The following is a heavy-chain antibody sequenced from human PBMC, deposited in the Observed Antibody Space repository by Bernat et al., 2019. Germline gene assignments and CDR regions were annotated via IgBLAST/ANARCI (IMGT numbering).Heavy chain of an antibody. Sequence: QLQLQESGSGLVKLSETLSLTCTVSVCSISSSSYYLGWIRQPPGKGLEWIGSIYYSGSTSYNPSLKSRVTISVDTSKNQFSLKLSFVTAADTAVYYCARQASSTSGYWGWGRGTLVTVSS. J-gene: IGHJ4*02. D-gene: IGHD5-12*01. CDR3: ARQASSTSGYWG. CDR1: VCSISSSSYY. V-gene: IGHV4-39*01. CDR2: IYYSGST.